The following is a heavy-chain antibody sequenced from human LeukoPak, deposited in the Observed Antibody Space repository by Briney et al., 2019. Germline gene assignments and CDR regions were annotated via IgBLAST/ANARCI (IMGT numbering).Heavy chain of an antibody. Sequence: FSLTCTVSGGGGACNRAVWDWIKQTPSRGLEWLGRTYYRYKWYKDYAVSVKSRITINPDTYKNQFSLQLNSVTPEDTALYYCARQPQAMHYYFDYWGQATLVTVSS. J-gene: IGHJ4*02. CDR2: TYYRYKWYK. D-gene: IGHD3-3*02. CDR1: GGGGACNRAV. CDR3: ARQPQAMHYYFDY. V-gene: IGHV6-1*01.